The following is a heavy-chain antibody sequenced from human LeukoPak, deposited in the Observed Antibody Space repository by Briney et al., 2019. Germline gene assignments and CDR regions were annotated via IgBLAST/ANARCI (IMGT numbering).Heavy chain of an antibody. D-gene: IGHD3-22*01. V-gene: IGHV3-7*05. CDR2: MKQDGSEE. CDR1: GFTFSSYW. J-gene: IGHJ4*02. Sequence: GGSLRLSCAASGFTFSSYWMSWVRQAPGKGLEWVANMKQDGSEECYVDSVKGRFTISRDNSKNTLYLQMNSLRAEDTAVYYCAKDLTMTTAFDYWGQGTLVTVSS. CDR3: AKDLTMTTAFDY.